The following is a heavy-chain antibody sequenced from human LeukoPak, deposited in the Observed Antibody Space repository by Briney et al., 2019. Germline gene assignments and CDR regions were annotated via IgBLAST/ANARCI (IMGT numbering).Heavy chain of an antibody. CDR3: ARQRGISYGGNADDGFDV. CDR2: IYRSGST. V-gene: IGHV4-38-2*01. D-gene: IGHD4-23*01. CDR1: SYSINRGYF. Sequence: SETLSLTCSVSSYSINRGYFWGWIRQPPGKGLEWIGSIYRSGSTSHNPSLKSRVIVSVDTSKNQFSLNLTSVTAADTAVYYCARQRGISYGGNADDGFDVWGQGTMVTVSS. J-gene: IGHJ3*01.